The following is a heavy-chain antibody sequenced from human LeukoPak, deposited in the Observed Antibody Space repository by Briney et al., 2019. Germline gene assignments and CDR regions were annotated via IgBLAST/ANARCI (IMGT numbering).Heavy chain of an antibody. D-gene: IGHD3-10*01. Sequence: GGSLRLSCAASGFIFNNYAMSWVRQAPGKGLEWVSAISGSGGTTYYPDSVKGRFTISRDNSKNTLYLRMNGLRAEDTAVYYCAKDSGVTYYYGSGSATYFENWGQGTLVTVSS. V-gene: IGHV3-23*01. CDR1: GFIFNNYA. CDR3: AKDSGVTYYYGSGSATYFEN. J-gene: IGHJ4*02. CDR2: ISGSGGTT.